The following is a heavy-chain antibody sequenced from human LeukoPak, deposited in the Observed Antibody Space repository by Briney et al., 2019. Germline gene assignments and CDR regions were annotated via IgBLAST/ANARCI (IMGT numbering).Heavy chain of an antibody. CDR2: ISAYNGNT. CDR1: GYTFTSYG. CDR3: ARAGEVTPELGY. Sequence: VASVKVSCKASGYTFTSYGISWVRQAPGQGLEWMGWISAYNGNTNYAQKLQGRVTMTTDTSTSTAYMELSSLRSEDTAVYYCARAGEVTPELGYWGQGTLVTVSS. V-gene: IGHV1-18*01. D-gene: IGHD4-23*01. J-gene: IGHJ4*02.